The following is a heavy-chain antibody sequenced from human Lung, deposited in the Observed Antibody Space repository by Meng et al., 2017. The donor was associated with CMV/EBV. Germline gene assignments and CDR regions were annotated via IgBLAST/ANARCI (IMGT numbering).Heavy chain of an antibody. CDR1: GFTFNTYA. D-gene: IGHD3-22*01. Sequence: SCAASGFTFNTYAMHWVRQAPGKGLEWVAVISYDGSNKYTADSVQGRLTISRDNSKNNLYLQMNSLTVEDTAVYYCVRNQGGESMIAVLIERFGMDXWGXWTTVPVS. V-gene: IGHV3-30-3*01. CDR3: VRNQGGESMIAVLIERFGMDX. CDR2: ISYDGSNK. J-gene: IGHJ6*04.